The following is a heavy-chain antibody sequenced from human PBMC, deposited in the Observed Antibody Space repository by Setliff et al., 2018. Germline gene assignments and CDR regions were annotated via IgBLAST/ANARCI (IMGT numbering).Heavy chain of an antibody. J-gene: IGHJ4*02. Sequence: LRLSCAASGFTFSTYWMSWVRQAPGKGLEWVANIKQDGSEKYYVDSVKGRFSISRDNAKNSLYLQMTSLRAEDTAVYYCARDPMVYYDSSGPSNYYFDYWGQGTLITVSS. D-gene: IGHD3-22*01. CDR2: IKQDGSEK. V-gene: IGHV3-7*01. CDR3: ARDPMVYYDSSGPSNYYFDY. CDR1: GFTFSTYW.